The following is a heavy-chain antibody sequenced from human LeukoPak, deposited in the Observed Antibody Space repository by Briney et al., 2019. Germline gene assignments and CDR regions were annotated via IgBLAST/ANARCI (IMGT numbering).Heavy chain of an antibody. CDR1: GFTFSNAW. J-gene: IGHJ4*02. CDR3: ITSSHYGDYYFDY. CDR2: IKSKTDGGTT. Sequence: GVSLRLSCASSGFTFSNAWMSWVRQAPGKGLEWVGRIKSKTDGGTTDYAAPVKGRFTISRDDSKNTLYLQMNSLKTEDTAVYYCITSSHYGDYYFDYWGQGTPVTVSS. V-gene: IGHV3-15*01. D-gene: IGHD4-17*01.